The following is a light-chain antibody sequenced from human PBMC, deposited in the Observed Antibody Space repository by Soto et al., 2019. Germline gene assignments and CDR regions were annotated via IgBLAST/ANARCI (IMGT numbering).Light chain of an antibody. Sequence: AIPLTQSPSSLSASIGDRVTITCRARQGIGSALAWYQQAPGKPPKLLIFDASTLENGVPSRFSGGGSGTDFTLTIGSLQPEDFATYYCLLFNTYPQAFGGGTKVEIK. J-gene: IGKJ4*01. CDR1: QGIGSA. CDR2: DAS. V-gene: IGKV1-13*02. CDR3: LLFNTYPQA.